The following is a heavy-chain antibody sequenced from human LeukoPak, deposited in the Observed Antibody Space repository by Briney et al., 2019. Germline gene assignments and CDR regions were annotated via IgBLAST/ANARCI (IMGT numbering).Heavy chain of an antibody. Sequence: GGSLILSCAASGFTFDDYAMHWVRHAPGKGLEWVSLISGDGGSTYYADSVKGRFTISRDNSKNSLYLQMNSLRTEDTALYYCAKQSSYYYGSGSYYTLWGQGTLVTVSS. V-gene: IGHV3-43*02. CDR3: AKQSSYYYGSGSYYTL. CDR2: ISGDGGST. CDR1: GFTFDDYA. D-gene: IGHD3-10*01. J-gene: IGHJ4*02.